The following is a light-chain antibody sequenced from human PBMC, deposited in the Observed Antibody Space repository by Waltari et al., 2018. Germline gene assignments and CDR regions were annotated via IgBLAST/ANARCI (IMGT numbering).Light chain of an antibody. Sequence: EIVLTQSPGTLSSSPGERATPACRASQSVGGTLAWYQQKPGQAPRLPMYGTSIRAPGTPDRFSGTGSGTDFSLTISRLEPEDFAVYYCQHYVRLPATFGQGTKVEIK. CDR1: QSVGGT. V-gene: IGKV3-20*01. J-gene: IGKJ1*01. CDR3: QHYVRLPAT. CDR2: GTS.